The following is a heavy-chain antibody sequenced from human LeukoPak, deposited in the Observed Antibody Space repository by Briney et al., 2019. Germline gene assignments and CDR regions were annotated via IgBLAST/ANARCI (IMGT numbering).Heavy chain of an antibody. J-gene: IGHJ4*02. D-gene: IGHD6-13*01. V-gene: IGHV4-34*01. CDR3: ARGLPGSSSWYLGARYHFDY. Sequence: PSETLSLTCSVSGGSISSGDYYWSWIRQPPGKGLEWIGEINHSGSTNYNPSLKSRVTISVDTSKNQFSLKLSSVTAADTAVYYCARGLPGSSSWYLGARYHFDYWGQGTLVTVSS. CDR2: INHSGST. CDR1: GGSISSGDYY.